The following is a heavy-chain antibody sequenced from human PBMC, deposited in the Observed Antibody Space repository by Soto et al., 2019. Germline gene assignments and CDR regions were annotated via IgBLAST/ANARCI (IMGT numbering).Heavy chain of an antibody. D-gene: IGHD3-10*01. CDR3: ARHHGSGSEFQH. CDR1: GGSISSYY. Sequence: KPSETLSLTCTVSGGSISSYYWSWIRQPPGKGLEWIGYIYYSGSTNYNPSLKSRVTISVDTSKNQFSLKLSSVTAADTAVYYCARHHGSGSEFQHWGQGTLVTVSS. J-gene: IGHJ1*01. CDR2: IYYSGST. V-gene: IGHV4-59*08.